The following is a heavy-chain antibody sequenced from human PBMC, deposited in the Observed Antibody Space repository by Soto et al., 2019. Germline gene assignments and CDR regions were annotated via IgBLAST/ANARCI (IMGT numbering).Heavy chain of an antibody. CDR3: ARVGFNWNDDYYGMDV. V-gene: IGHV4-31*03. CDR1: GASISSGYY. J-gene: IGHJ6*02. Sequence: SETLSLTCSVSGASISSGYYWSWIRQHPGKGLEWIGYIYNSGTTYYNPSLKSRVTISVDTSKNQFSLKLTSVTAADTAVYYCARVGFNWNDDYYGMDVWGQGTTVTVSS. D-gene: IGHD1-20*01. CDR2: IYNSGTT.